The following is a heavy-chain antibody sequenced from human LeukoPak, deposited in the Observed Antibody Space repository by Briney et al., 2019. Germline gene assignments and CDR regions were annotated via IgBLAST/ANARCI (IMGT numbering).Heavy chain of an antibody. CDR2: IYYSGST. J-gene: IGHJ4*02. V-gene: IGHV4-59*01. Sequence: SETLSLTCTVSGGSISSYYWSWIRQPPGKGLEWIGYIYYSGSTNYNPSLKSRVTISVDTSKNQSSLKLSSVTAADTAVYYCARDLGGSSADYWGQGTLVTVSS. CDR1: GGSISSYY. D-gene: IGHD6-6*01. CDR3: ARDLGGSSADY.